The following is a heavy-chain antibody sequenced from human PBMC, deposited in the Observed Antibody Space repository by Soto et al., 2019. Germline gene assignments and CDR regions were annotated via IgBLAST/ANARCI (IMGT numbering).Heavy chain of an antibody. D-gene: IGHD3-10*01. CDR1: GGSISNYY. CDR2: IYYSGST. J-gene: IGHJ4*02. V-gene: IGHV4-59*08. CDR3: ARHNYGSGSTYFDY. Sequence: SETLSLTCTVSGGSISNYYWTWIRQPPGKGLEWIGYIYYSGSTNYNPSLKSRVTISVDTSKNQFSLKLNSMTAADTAVYYCARHNYGSGSTYFDYWGQGTLVTVSS.